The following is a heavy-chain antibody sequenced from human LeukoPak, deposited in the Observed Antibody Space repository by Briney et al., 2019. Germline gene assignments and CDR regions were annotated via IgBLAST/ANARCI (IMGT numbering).Heavy chain of an antibody. Sequence: GGSLRLSCAASGLTFSDAWMTWVRQIPGKGLEWIGRIKSQTDGGTIDYAEPVKDRFIISRDDSKDTLYLQMTRLTTEDTAVYFCTTALTPVSARFDYWGQGTLVTASS. D-gene: IGHD2/OR15-2a*01. CDR3: TTALTPVSARFDY. CDR2: IKSQTDGGTI. CDR1: GLTFSDAW. V-gene: IGHV3-15*01. J-gene: IGHJ4*02.